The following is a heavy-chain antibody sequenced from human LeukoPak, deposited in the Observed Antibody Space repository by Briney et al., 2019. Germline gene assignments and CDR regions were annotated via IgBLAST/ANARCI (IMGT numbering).Heavy chain of an antibody. CDR3: AREPGIAVAATPL. D-gene: IGHD6-19*01. Sequence: SVKVSCTASGGTFSSYAISWVRQAPGQGLEWMGGIIPIFGTANYAQKFQGRVTITADESTSTAYMELSSLRSEDTAVYYCAREPGIAVAATPLWGQGTLVTVSS. V-gene: IGHV1-69*13. CDR1: GGTFSSYA. CDR2: IIPIFGTA. J-gene: IGHJ4*02.